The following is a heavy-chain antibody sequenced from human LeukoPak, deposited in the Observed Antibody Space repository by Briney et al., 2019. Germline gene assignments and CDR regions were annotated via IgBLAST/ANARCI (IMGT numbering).Heavy chain of an antibody. CDR3: AKDVYSGYDPTAFDP. V-gene: IGHV3-30*18. CDR1: GFTFSSYG. D-gene: IGHD5-12*01. J-gene: IGHJ5*02. Sequence: PGGSLRLSCAASGFTFSSYGMHWVRQAPGKGLEWVAVISYDGSNKYYADSVKGRFTISRDNSKNTLYLQMNSLRAEDTAVYYCAKDVYSGYDPTAFDPWGQGTLVTVSS. CDR2: ISYDGSNK.